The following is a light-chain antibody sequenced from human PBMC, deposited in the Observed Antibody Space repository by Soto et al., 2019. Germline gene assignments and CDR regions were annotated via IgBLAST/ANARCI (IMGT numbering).Light chain of an antibody. Sequence: EVGRAQSPANLSVSPGERATRSCRVSQSVDTNLVWYQQKLGQAPRLLVYGASTRATGIPARFSGSGSGTEFTLTISILHPEYFAVYYCQQYTKLPPFTFGHGTKVDIK. CDR2: GAS. CDR1: QSVDTN. CDR3: QQYTKLPPFT. V-gene: IGKV3-15*01. J-gene: IGKJ3*01.